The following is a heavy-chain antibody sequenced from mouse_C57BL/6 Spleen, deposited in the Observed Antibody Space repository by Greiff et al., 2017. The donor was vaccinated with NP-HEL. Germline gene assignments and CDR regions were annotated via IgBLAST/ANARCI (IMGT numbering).Heavy chain of an antibody. CDR3: ARSHYDYDGVFAY. CDR1: GYTFTSYW. CDR2: INPSNGGT. J-gene: IGHJ3*01. Sequence: QVQLQQPGPELVKPGASVKLSCKASGYTFTSYWMHWVKQRPGQGLEWIGNINPSNGGTNYNEKFKSKATLTVDKSSSTAYMQLSSLTSEDSAVYYCARSHYDYDGVFAYWGQGTLVTVSA. D-gene: IGHD2-4*01. V-gene: IGHV1-53*01.